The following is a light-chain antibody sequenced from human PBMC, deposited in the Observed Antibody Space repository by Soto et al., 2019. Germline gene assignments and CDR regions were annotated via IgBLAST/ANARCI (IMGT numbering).Light chain of an antibody. Sequence: QSALTQPASVSGSPGQSITISCTGTSSDVGGYNYVSWYQQHPGKAPKLMIYEVSNRPSGVYNRFSGSKSGNTASLTISGLPAEDEAYYYCSSYTSSSTRVFGGGTKLTVL. V-gene: IGLV2-14*01. J-gene: IGLJ3*02. CDR3: SSYTSSSTRV. CDR1: SSDVGGYNY. CDR2: EVS.